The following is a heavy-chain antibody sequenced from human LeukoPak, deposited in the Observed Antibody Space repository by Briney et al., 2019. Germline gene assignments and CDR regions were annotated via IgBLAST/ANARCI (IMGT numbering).Heavy chain of an antibody. CDR3: ARRSEYNWCDP. CDR2: IFYSGRT. V-gene: IGHV4-31*03. Sequence: PSETLSLTCTVSGGSISSGAYYWTWIRQHPGKGLEWIGYIFYSGRTYYNPSPKSRVTISMDTSKNQFSLKLSSVTAADTAVYYCARRSEYNWCDPWGQGIRVTVSA. J-gene: IGHJ5*02. CDR1: GGSISSGAYY.